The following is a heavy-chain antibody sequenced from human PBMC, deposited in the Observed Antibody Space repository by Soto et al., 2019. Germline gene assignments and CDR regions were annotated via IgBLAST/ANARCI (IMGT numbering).Heavy chain of an antibody. CDR1: GFTFSSYA. J-gene: IGHJ4*02. V-gene: IGHV3-33*01. D-gene: IGHD4-17*01. CDR2: IWYDGNNK. Sequence: QVQLVESGGGVVQPGRSLRLSCAASGFTFSSYAMHWVRQAPGKGLGWVALIWYDGNNKYYADSVKGRFTISRDNSKNTLYLQMNSLRAEDTAVYYCARDRVHGDYTFDYWGQGTLVTVSS. CDR3: ARDRVHGDYTFDY.